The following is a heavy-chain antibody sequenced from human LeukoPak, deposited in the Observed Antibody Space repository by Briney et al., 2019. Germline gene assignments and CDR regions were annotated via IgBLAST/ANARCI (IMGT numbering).Heavy chain of an antibody. CDR2: IHTDGSST. Sequence: GGSLRLSCAASGFTFSSYWMHWVRQAPGKGLVWVSRIHTDGSSTSYADSVKGRFTISRDNAKNTLYLQMNSLRVEDTAVYYCARDRDGYSTIYWGQGTLVTVSS. CDR1: GFTFSSYW. CDR3: ARDRDGYSTIY. J-gene: IGHJ4*02. V-gene: IGHV3-74*01. D-gene: IGHD6-13*01.